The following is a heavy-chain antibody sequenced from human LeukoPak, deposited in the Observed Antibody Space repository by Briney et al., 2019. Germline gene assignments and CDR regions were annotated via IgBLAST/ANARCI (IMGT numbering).Heavy chain of an antibody. J-gene: IGHJ3*02. CDR3: AKGFYYSGSSDLSSFDI. CDR1: GFTFSSYA. CDR2: FSGSGDTT. D-gene: IGHD4-23*01. V-gene: IGHV3-23*01. Sequence: GGSLRLSCAASGFTFSSYAMSWVRQAPGKGLEWVSGFSGSGDTTDYADSVKGRFTISRDNSKNTLYLQMNSLRVEDTAVYHCAKGFYYSGSSDLSSFDIWGQGTMVTVSS.